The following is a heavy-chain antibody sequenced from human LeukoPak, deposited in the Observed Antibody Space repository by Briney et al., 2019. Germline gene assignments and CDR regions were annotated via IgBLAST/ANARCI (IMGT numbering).Heavy chain of an antibody. V-gene: IGHV5-51*01. CDR1: GYTFTDFW. CDR2: IYPHDSDT. J-gene: IGHJ4*02. D-gene: IGHD3-10*01. CDR3: ARHGSGSYYPDY. Sequence: GESLQISCKGSGYTFTDFWIGWVRQMPGKGLEWMGIIYPHDSDTTYSPSFQGQVTISVDNSISTAYLQWSSLKASDTAMYYCARHGSGSYYPDYWGQGTLVTVSS.